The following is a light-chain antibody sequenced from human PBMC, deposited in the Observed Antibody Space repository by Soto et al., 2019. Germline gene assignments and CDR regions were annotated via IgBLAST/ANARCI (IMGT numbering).Light chain of an antibody. CDR3: LQYNSYSWT. CDR1: QTISSW. V-gene: IGKV1-5*03. Sequence: DIKMTQSPSTLSGSVGDRVTITYWASQTISSWLAWYQQKPGKAPKLLIYKASTLKSGVPSRFSGSGSGTEFTLTISSLQPDDFATYYCLQYNSYSWTFGQGTKVDNK. J-gene: IGKJ1*01. CDR2: KAS.